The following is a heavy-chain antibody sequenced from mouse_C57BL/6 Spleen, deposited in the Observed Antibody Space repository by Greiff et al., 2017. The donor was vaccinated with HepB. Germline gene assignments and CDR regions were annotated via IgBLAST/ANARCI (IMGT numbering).Heavy chain of an antibody. CDR1: GYTFTEYT. J-gene: IGHJ2*01. CDR2: FYPGSGSI. D-gene: IGHD2-4*01. CDR3: ARHEVGYDYDAGFDY. Sequence: VHLVESGAELVKPGASVKLSCKASGYTFTEYTIHWVKQRSGQGLEWIGWFYPGSGSIKYNEKFKDKATLTADKSSSTVYMELSRLTSEDSAVYFCARHEVGYDYDAGFDYWGQGTTLTVSS. V-gene: IGHV1-62-2*01.